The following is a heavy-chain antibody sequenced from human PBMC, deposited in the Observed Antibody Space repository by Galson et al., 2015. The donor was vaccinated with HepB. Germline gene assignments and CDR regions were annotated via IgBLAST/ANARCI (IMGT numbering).Heavy chain of an antibody. CDR2: IKQDGSEK. D-gene: IGHD3-10*01. J-gene: IGHJ4*02. CDR3: ATDLWFGGWYYFDY. CDR1: GFTFSSYW. V-gene: IGHV3-7*03. Sequence: SLRLSCAASGFTFSSYWMSWVRQAPGKGLEWVANIKQDGSEKYYVDSVKGRFTISRDNAKNSLYLQMNSLRAEDTAVYYCATDLWFGGWYYFDYWGQGTLVTVSS.